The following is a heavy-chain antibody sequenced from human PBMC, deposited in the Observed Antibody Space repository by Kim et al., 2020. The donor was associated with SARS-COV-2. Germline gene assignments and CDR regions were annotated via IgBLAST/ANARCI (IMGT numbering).Heavy chain of an antibody. CDR2: INLNNGDT. D-gene: IGHD1-1*01. CDR3: ARGSERSDNWFDP. CDR1: GYTFSGYY. V-gene: IGHV1-2*05. Sequence: ASVKVSCKASGYTFSGYYVHWVRQAPGQRLEWMGRINLNNGDTIFAQKFQGRVTLTRDTSISTAYMELNNLKSDDTVVYYCARGSERSDNWFDPWGQGTLVTVSS. J-gene: IGHJ5*02.